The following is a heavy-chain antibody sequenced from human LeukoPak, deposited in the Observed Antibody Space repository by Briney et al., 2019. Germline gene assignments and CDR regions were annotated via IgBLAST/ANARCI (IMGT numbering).Heavy chain of an antibody. CDR1: GFTFSSYA. Sequence: GGSLRLSCAASGFTFSSYAMSWVRQAPGKGLEWVSAISGSGGSTYYADSVKGRFTISRDNSKNTLYPQMNSLRAEDTAVYYCATWDVRGRKQWLVSVRLVDYWGQGTLVTVSS. D-gene: IGHD6-19*01. CDR2: ISGSGGST. CDR3: ATWDVRGRKQWLVSVRLVDY. J-gene: IGHJ4*02. V-gene: IGHV3-23*01.